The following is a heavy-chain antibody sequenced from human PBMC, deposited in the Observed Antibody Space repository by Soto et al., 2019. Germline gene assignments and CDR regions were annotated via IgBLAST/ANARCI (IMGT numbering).Heavy chain of an antibody. J-gene: IGHJ6*02. Sequence: PSGTLSRTCTVPGGSISSYYWSWIRQPPGKGLEWIGYIYYSGSTNYNPSLKSRVTISVDTSKNQFSLKLSSVTAADTAVYYCAGTYSSSYYYYGMDVWGQGTTVTVSS. D-gene: IGHD6-13*01. CDR1: GGSISSYY. V-gene: IGHV4-59*07. CDR2: IYYSGST. CDR3: AGTYSSSYYYYGMDV.